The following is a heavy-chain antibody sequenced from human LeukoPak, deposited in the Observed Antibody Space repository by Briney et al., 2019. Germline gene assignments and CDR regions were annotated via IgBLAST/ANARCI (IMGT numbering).Heavy chain of an antibody. V-gene: IGHV3-21*01. CDR2: ISSSSSYI. D-gene: IGHD3-22*01. Sequence: PGGSLRLSCAASGFTFSSYSMNWVRQAPGKGLEWVSSISSSSSYIYYADSVKGRFTISRDNAKNSLYLQMNSLRAEDTAVYYCARFAEYYYDSSGNGMDVWGQGTTVTVSS. J-gene: IGHJ6*02. CDR3: ARFAEYYYDSSGNGMDV. CDR1: GFTFSSYS.